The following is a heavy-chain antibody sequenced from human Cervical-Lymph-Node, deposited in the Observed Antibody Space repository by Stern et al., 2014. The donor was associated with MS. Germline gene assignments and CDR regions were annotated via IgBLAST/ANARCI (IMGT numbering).Heavy chain of an antibody. CDR2: ITNVGST. V-gene: IGHV3-53*01. CDR1: GFTVSRDY. J-gene: IGHJ4*02. Sequence: EVQLVESGGGVIQPGGSLRLSCTASGFTVSRDYMTWVRQAPGKGLEWVSLITNVGSTFDTDSVKGLFTISIDDSKNTVYLHMTSLRAEDTAMYYCARDTSSPERSDWWGQGTLVTVSS. D-gene: IGHD1-1*01. CDR3: ARDTSSPERSDW.